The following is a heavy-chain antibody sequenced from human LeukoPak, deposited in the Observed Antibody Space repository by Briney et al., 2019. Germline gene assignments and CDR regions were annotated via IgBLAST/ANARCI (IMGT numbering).Heavy chain of an antibody. D-gene: IGHD7-27*01. V-gene: IGHV3-23*01. J-gene: IGHJ4*02. CDR1: GFTFSSYA. CDR3: AKGQTWASVYFDS. CDR2: ISSSGDDT. Sequence: GRSLTLSCAASGFTFSSYAMSWVRQAPGKGLEYFSAISSSGDDTLYAASVKGRFTISRDNFKNTLYLQMNSLRAEDTAVYYCAKGQTWASVYFDSWGQGTLVTVSS.